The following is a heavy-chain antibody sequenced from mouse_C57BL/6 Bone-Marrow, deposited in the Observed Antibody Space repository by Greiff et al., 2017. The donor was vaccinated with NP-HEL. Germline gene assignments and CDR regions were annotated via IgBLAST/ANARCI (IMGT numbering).Heavy chain of an antibody. Sequence: VQLQQSGPELVKPGASVKMSCKASGYTFTDYNMHWVKQSHGKSLEWIGYINPNNGGTSYNQKFKGKATLTVNKSSSTAYMELRSLTSEESAVYYCAYYYGSYYYAMDYWGQGTAVTVSA. CDR1: GYTFTDYN. CDR3: AYYYGSYYYAMDY. V-gene: IGHV1-22*01. D-gene: IGHD1-1*01. CDR2: INPNNGGT. J-gene: IGHJ4*01.